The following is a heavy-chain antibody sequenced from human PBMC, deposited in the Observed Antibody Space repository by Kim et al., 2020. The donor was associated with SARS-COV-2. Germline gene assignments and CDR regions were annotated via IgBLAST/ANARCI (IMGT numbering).Heavy chain of an antibody. CDR3: ATEYSYFDY. D-gene: IGHD5-12*01. CDR2: SNK. V-gene: IGHV3-30*02. J-gene: IGHJ4*02. Sequence: SNKYYADSVKGRFTISRDNSKNTLYLQMNSLRAEDTAVYYCATEYSYFDYWGQGTLVTVSS.